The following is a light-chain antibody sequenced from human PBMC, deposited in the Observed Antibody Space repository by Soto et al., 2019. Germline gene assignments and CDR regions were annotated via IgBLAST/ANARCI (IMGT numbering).Light chain of an antibody. Sequence: QSALTQPASASGSPGQSITISCTGTSSDVGAYNYVSWYQQHPGKALKVMIYEVTNRPSGISDRFSGSKSGNTASLTISGLQADDEADYYCCSYTTSSTWVFGGGTKLPVL. CDR1: SSDVGAYNY. CDR2: EVT. J-gene: IGLJ3*02. CDR3: CSYTTSSTWV. V-gene: IGLV2-14*01.